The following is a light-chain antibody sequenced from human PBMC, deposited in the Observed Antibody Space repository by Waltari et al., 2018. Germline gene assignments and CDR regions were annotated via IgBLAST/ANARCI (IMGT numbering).Light chain of an antibody. J-gene: IGLJ3*02. V-gene: IGLV2-14*01. CDR2: DVI. Sequence: QSALTQPASVSGSPGQSITIPCPGTSSDVGAYSYVSWYQQFPGKVPKLIIYDVIRRPSGVSNRFSGSKSGNTASLTISGLQGEDEAHYYCNSYTNNSTLVFGGGTELTVL. CDR1: SSDVGAYSY. CDR3: NSYTNNSTLV.